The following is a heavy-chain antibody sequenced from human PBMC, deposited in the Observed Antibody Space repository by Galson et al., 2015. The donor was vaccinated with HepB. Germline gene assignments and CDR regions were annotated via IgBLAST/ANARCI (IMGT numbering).Heavy chain of an antibody. CDR2: IYPGDSDT. CDR3: ARRGYCSGGSCYPPLLNYGMDV. V-gene: IGHV5-51*03. Sequence: QSGAEVKKPGESLKISCKGSGYSFTSYWIGWVRQMPGKGLEWMGIIYPGDSDTRYSPSFQGQVTISADKSISTAYLQWSSLKASDTAMYYCARRGYCSGGSCYPPLLNYGMDVWGQGTTVTVSS. CDR1: GYSFTSYW. D-gene: IGHD2-15*01. J-gene: IGHJ6*02.